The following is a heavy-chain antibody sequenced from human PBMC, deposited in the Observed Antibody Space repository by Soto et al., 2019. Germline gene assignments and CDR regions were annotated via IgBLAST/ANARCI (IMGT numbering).Heavy chain of an antibody. CDR3: ARDAVMVRGVNYYYYGMDV. J-gene: IGHJ6*02. D-gene: IGHD3-10*01. CDR2: ISYDGSNK. CDR1: GFTFSSYA. V-gene: IGHV3-30-3*01. Sequence: GGSLGLCCASSGFTFSSYAMHWVRQAPGKGLEWVAVISYDGSNKYYADSVKGRFTISRDNSKNTLYLQMNSLRAEDTAVYYCARDAVMVRGVNYYYYGMDVWGQGTTVTVSS.